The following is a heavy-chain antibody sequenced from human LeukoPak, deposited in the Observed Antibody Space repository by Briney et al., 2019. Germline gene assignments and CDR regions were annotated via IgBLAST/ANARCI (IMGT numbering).Heavy chain of an antibody. V-gene: IGHV4-59*01. Sequence: SSETLSLTCTVSGGSISNYYWRWIRQPPGKGLEWVGHIDYSGSTNYNPSLKSRVTISVDTSKNQFSLNLSSVTAADTAVYYCARYSSGWYGEGFDYWGQGTLVTVSS. D-gene: IGHD6-19*01. CDR1: GGSISNYY. J-gene: IGHJ4*02. CDR3: ARYSSGWYGEGFDY. CDR2: IDYSGST.